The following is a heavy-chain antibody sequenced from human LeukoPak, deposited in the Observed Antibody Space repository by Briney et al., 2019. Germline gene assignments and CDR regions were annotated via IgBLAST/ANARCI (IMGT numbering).Heavy chain of an antibody. D-gene: IGHD1-7*01. J-gene: IGHJ4*02. CDR3: GREVPGGTTSLDC. Sequence: GGSLRLSCAASGFTFDDYGMSWVRQAPGKGLEWVSGINWNGGSTGYADSVKGRFTISRDNAKNALYLQMNSLRADDTAVYYCGREVPGGTTSLDCWGQGTVVTVSS. V-gene: IGHV3-20*04. CDR1: GFTFDDYG. CDR2: INWNGGST.